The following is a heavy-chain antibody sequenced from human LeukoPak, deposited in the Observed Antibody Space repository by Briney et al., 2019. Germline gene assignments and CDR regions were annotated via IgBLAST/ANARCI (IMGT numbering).Heavy chain of an antibody. J-gene: IGHJ5*02. CDR2: IYYSGST. Sequence: SQTLSLTCTVSGGSISSGGYYWSWIRQHPGKGLEWIGYIYYSGSTYYNPSLKSRVTISVDTSKNQFSLKLSSVTAADTAVYYCASGVGSGWYWFDPWGQGTLVTVSS. D-gene: IGHD6-19*01. V-gene: IGHV4-31*03. CDR3: ASGVGSGWYWFDP. CDR1: GGSISSGGYY.